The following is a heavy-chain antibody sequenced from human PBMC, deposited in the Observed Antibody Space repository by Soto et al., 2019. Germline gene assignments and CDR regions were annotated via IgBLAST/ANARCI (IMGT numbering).Heavy chain of an antibody. CDR1: GFTFSSYG. CDR3: AREDTAMVAWYFDY. Sequence: TGGSLRLSCAASGFTFSSYGMHWVRQAPGKGLEWVAVIWYDGSNKYYADSVKGRFTISRDNSKNTLYLQMNSLRAEDTAVYYCAREDTAMVAWYFDYWGQGTLVTVSS. CDR2: IWYDGSNK. J-gene: IGHJ4*02. D-gene: IGHD5-18*01. V-gene: IGHV3-33*01.